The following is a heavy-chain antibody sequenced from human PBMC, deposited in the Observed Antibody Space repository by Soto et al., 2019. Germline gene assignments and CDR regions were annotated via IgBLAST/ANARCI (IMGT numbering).Heavy chain of an antibody. CDR2: IYYSGST. D-gene: IGHD3-3*01. V-gene: IGHV4-59*01. CDR1: GGSISSYY. CDR3: ASDFYYDFWSGYYNYYMDV. J-gene: IGHJ6*03. Sequence: PSETLSLTCTVSGGSISSYYWSWIRQPPGKGLEWIGYIYYSGSTNYNPSLKSRVTISVDTSKNQFSLKLSSVTAADTAVYYCASDFYYDFWSGYYNYYMDVWGKGTTVAVS.